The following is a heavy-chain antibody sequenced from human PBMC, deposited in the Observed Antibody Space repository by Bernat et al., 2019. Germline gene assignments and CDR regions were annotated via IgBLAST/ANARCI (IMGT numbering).Heavy chain of an antibody. CDR1: GFTFGDYA. Sequence: EVQLVESGGGLVQPGRSLRLSCTASGFTFGDYAMSWVRQAPGKGLEWVGFIRSKAYGGTTEYAASVKGRFIISRDDSKSIAYLQMNSLKTEDTAVYYCTREVTFWSGYQSYYYYYYMDVWGKGTTVTVSS. J-gene: IGHJ6*03. V-gene: IGHV3-49*04. CDR2: IRSKAYGGTT. D-gene: IGHD3-3*01. CDR3: TREVTFWSGYQSYYYYYYMDV.